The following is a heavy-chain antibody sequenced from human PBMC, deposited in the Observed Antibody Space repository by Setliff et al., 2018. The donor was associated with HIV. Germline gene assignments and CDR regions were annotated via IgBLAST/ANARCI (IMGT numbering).Heavy chain of an antibody. CDR2: ISSSSSSI. CDR3: VRGPQFTPH. D-gene: IGHD3-16*01. Sequence: PGGSLRLSCAASGFTFSSYSMNWVRQAPGNGLEWVSYISSSSSSIYHADSVKGRFTIYRDNAKNTLYLQMNRLRADDTAVYYCVRGPQFTPHWGQGTMVTVSS. V-gene: IGHV3-48*04. J-gene: IGHJ4*02. CDR1: GFTFSSYS.